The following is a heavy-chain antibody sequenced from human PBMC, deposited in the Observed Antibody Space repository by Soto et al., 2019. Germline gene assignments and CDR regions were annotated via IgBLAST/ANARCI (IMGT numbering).Heavy chain of an antibody. CDR2: IIPFFHAA. V-gene: IGHV1-69*01. J-gene: IGHJ6*02. CDR3: ARDLISNYHYSGMDV. Sequence: QVQLVQSGAEVKKPGSSVKVSCKASADTFSSSAFSWVRQAPGQGLEWMGGIIPFFHAANYAQRFQGRVTITADEAPSTVYMELSSLRSEDTALYSCARDLISNYHYSGMDVWGQGTTVTVSS. CDR1: ADTFSSSA.